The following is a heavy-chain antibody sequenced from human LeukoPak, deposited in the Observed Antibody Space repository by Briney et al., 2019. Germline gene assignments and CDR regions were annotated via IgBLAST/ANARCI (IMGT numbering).Heavy chain of an antibody. CDR3: ASQSIAARPIVY. Sequence: SETLSLTCTVSGGSISSYYWSWIRQPPGKGLGWIGYIYYSGSTNYNPSLKSRVTISVDTSKNQFSLKLSSVTAADTAVYYCASQSIAARPIVYWGQGTLVTVSS. J-gene: IGHJ4*02. D-gene: IGHD6-6*01. CDR2: IYYSGST. CDR1: GGSISSYY. V-gene: IGHV4-59*01.